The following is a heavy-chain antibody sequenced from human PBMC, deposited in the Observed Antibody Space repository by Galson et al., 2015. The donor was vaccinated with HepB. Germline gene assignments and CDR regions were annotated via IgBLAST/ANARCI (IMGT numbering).Heavy chain of an antibody. CDR3: SGQEWEAVAYYGMGV. CDR2: IIIRTNTSAT. CDR1: GFTVSGSA. Sequence: SLRLAGAAAGFTVSGSAIHWGRQGYGEGVEWVFRIIIRTNTSATPCAALGKRAVPMSREGVISTAFLQMNSLEADDAAAYYCSGQEWEAVAYYGMGVWGQGTTVIVSS. J-gene: IGHJ6*02. D-gene: IGHD1-26*01. V-gene: IGHV3-73*01.